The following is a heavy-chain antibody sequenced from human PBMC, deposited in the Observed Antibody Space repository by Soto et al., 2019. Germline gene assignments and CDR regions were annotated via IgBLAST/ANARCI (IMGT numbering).Heavy chain of an antibody. CDR3: AKSPRGEMATA. CDR2: INTYNGMT. Sequence: QVQLVQSGGEVKKPGASVTVSCKASGYTFINYHITWVRQAPGQGLEWMAWINTYNGMTDYAQRFQGRVTMTRDTSTSTAFMELRNLESDDTAVYFCAKSPRGEMATAWGQGTLVIVSS. D-gene: IGHD2-21*01. V-gene: IGHV1-18*01. J-gene: IGHJ5*02. CDR1: GYTFINYH.